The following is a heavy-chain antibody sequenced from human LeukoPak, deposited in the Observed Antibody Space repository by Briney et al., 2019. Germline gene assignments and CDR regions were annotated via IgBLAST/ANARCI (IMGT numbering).Heavy chain of an antibody. D-gene: IGHD5-18*01. CDR3: ARGSGYSYGFTGRERTKSRLDY. V-gene: IGHV3-30*03. J-gene: IGHJ4*02. CDR1: GFTFSRFW. CDR2: ISYDGSNK. Sequence: GGSLRLSCAASGFTFSRFWMAWVRQAPGKGLEWVAVISYDGSNKYYTDSVKGRFTISRDNSKNTLYLQMNSLRVEDTAVYYCARGSGYSYGFTGRERTKSRLDYWGQGTLVTVSS.